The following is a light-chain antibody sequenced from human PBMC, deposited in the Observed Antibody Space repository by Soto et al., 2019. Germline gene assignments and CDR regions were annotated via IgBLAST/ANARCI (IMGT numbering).Light chain of an antibody. CDR3: QQYDKWPLFT. V-gene: IGKV3-15*01. J-gene: IGKJ3*01. CDR1: QSVSSS. Sequence: EVVMTQSPDILSVSPGERATLSCRASQSVSSSLAWYQQRPGQAPRLLIYAGSTRATGIPARFSGSGSGTDFTLTISSLQSEDFAIYYCQQYDKWPLFTFGPGTRVDVK. CDR2: AGS.